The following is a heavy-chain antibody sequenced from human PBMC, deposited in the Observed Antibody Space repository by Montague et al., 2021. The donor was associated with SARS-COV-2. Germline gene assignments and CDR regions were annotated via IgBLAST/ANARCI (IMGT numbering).Heavy chain of an antibody. CDR2: INHYGST. J-gene: IGHJ6*02. Sequence: SETLSLTCAVYGGSFSGNYWSWIRQPPGKGLEWIGEINHYGSTNYNPSLKSRVTMSADTSKNQFSLKLSSVTAADTAVYYCARGLPVTTLFYYFGMDVWGQGTTVTVSS. D-gene: IGHD4-11*01. CDR1: GGSFSGNY. V-gene: IGHV4-34*01. CDR3: ARGLPVTTLFYYFGMDV.